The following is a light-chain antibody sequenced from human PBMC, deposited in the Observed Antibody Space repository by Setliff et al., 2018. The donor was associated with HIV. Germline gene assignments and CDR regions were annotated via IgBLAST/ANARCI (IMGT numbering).Light chain of an antibody. V-gene: IGLV2-11*01. CDR2: EVN. J-gene: IGLJ1*01. CDR3: CSYGGPSTFYV. CDR1: SSDIGGYNY. Sequence: QSALTQPASVSGSPGQSITISCTGTSSDIGGYNYVSWYQQHPGKVPKLMIYEVNNRPSGIPDRFSGSKSGNTASLTISGLQAADEADYYCCSYGGPSTFYVFGTGTKVTVL.